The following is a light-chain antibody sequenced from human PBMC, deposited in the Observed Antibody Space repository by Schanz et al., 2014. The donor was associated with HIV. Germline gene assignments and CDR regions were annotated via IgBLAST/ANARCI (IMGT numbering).Light chain of an antibody. CDR2: DAS. Sequence: ETVMTQSPATLSASPGEGVTLSCRASQGVSTRSAWYQQKPGQAPRLLIYDASNRATGIPARFSGSGSGTDFTLTISSLEPEDFAVYYCQQRSNWPSITFGQGTRLEIK. CDR1: QGVSTR. V-gene: IGKV3-11*01. J-gene: IGKJ5*01. CDR3: QQRSNWPSIT.